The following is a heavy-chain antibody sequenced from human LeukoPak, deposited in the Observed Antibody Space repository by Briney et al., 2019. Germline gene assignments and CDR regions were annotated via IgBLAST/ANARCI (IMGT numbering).Heavy chain of an antibody. CDR3: ARSRHNWFDP. J-gene: IGHJ5*02. V-gene: IGHV1-2*04. CDR2: INPNSGGT. Sequence: ASVKVSCKASGYTFTGYYMHWVRQAPGQGLEWMGWINPNSGGTNYAQKFQGWVTMTRDTSISTAYMELSTLRSDDTAVYYCARSRHNWFDPWGQGTLVTVSS. CDR1: GYTFTGYY.